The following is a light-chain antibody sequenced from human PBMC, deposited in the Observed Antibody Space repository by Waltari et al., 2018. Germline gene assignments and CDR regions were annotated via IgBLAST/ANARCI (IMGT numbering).Light chain of an antibody. CDR3: QQYGSSPFMYT. CDR1: QSVSSSY. CDR2: AAS. Sequence: EIVLTQSPDTLSLSPGDRATLSCRASQSVSSSYFAWYQQRPGQAPRLLIYAASSRAPGIPDRFSGSGSGTDFTLTISRLEPEYFAVYYCQQYGSSPFMYTFGQGTKLEIK. J-gene: IGKJ2*01. V-gene: IGKV3-20*01.